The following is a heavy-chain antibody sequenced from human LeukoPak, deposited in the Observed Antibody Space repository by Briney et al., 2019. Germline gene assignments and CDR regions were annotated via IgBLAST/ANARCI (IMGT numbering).Heavy chain of an antibody. CDR1: GFTFSGYW. Sequence: GGSLRLSCAASGFTFSGYWMSWVRQAPGKGLEWVANIKQDGSEKYYVDSVKGRFTISRDNAKNSLYLQMNSLRADDTAVYYCARDRVWTVLYWGQGTLVTVSS. D-gene: IGHD6-13*01. CDR2: IKQDGSEK. V-gene: IGHV3-7*01. CDR3: ARDRVWTVLY. J-gene: IGHJ4*02.